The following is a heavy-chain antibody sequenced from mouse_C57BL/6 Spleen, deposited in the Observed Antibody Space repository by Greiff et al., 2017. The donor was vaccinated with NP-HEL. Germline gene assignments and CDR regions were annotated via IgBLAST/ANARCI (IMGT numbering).Heavy chain of an antibody. CDR1: GFTFSSYA. V-gene: IGHV5-4*03. J-gene: IGHJ1*03. CDR3: ARARLDYYGSSPYWYFDV. CDR2: ISDGGSYT. Sequence: EVKLVESGGGLVKPGGSLKLSCAASGFTFSSYAMSWVRQTPEKRLEWVATISDGGSYTYYPDNVKGRFTISRDNAKNNLYLQMSHLKSEDTAMYYCARARLDYYGSSPYWYFDVWGTGTTVTVSS. D-gene: IGHD1-1*01.